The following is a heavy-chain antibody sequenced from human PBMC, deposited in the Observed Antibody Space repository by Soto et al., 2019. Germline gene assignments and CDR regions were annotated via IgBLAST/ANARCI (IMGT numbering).Heavy chain of an antibody. J-gene: IGHJ3*02. D-gene: IGHD4-17*01. CDR2: IYYSGST. CDR3: ARHKGTVTSLGPRNEVVDI. Sequence: SETLSLTCTVSGGSISSYYWSWIRQPPGKGLEWIGYIYYSGSTNYNPSLKSRVTISVDTSKNQFSLKLSSVTAADTAVYYCARHKGTVTSLGPRNEVVDIWGQGTMVTVSS. CDR1: GGSISSYY. V-gene: IGHV4-59*08.